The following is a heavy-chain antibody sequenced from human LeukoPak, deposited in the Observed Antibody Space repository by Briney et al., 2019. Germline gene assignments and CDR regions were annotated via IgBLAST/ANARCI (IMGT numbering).Heavy chain of an antibody. CDR1: GGTFSSYA. CDR3: ASIGTVTKDRESY. J-gene: IGHJ4*02. CDR2: IIPIFGTA. D-gene: IGHD4-17*01. V-gene: IGHV1-69*01. Sequence: GSSVNVSCKASGGTFSSYAISWVRQAPGQGLEWMGGIIPIFGTANYAQKFQGRVTITADESTSTAFMELSSLRSEDTAVYYCASIGTVTKDRESYWGQGTLVTVSS.